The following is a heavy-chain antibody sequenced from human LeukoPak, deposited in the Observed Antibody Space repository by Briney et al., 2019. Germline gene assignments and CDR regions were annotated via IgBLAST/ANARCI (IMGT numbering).Heavy chain of an antibody. CDR2: IKEDGREK. Sequence: PGGSLRLSCAASGVTFSRYWMSWVRQAPGKGVEWGANIKEDGREKYYVDSVKGRFTISRDSAKTSLYLQMTSLRAEDTAVYYCVRGWPTDYWGQGTLVTVSS. J-gene: IGHJ4*02. CDR1: GVTFSRYW. D-gene: IGHD6-13*01. V-gene: IGHV3-7*01. CDR3: VRGWPTDY.